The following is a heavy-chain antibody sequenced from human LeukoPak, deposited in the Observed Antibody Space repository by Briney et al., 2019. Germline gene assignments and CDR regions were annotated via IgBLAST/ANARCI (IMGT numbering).Heavy chain of an antibody. J-gene: IGHJ4*02. Sequence: SETLSLTCVVSGGSMSGAYYWSWIRQHPGKGLEWIGYIYYSGSTYYNPSLKSRVTISVDMSKNQFSLKLSSVTAADTAVYYCARSQPFFDYWGQGILVTVSS. D-gene: IGHD2-2*01. CDR2: IYYSGST. CDR3: ARSQPFFDY. CDR1: GGSMSGAYY. V-gene: IGHV4-31*11.